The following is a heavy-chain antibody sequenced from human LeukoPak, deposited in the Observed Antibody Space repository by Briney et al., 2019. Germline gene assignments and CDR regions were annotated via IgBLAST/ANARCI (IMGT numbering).Heavy chain of an antibody. CDR3: AELGITMIGGV. V-gene: IGHV3-48*03. Sequence: PGGSLRLSCAASGFTFSSYEMNWVRQAPGKGLEWVSYISSSGSTIYYAASAKGRFTISRDNAKNSLSPQMTSMRAEDTAVYYCAELGITMIGGVWGKGTTVTISS. CDR1: GFTFSSYE. J-gene: IGHJ6*04. CDR2: ISSSGSTI. D-gene: IGHD3-10*02.